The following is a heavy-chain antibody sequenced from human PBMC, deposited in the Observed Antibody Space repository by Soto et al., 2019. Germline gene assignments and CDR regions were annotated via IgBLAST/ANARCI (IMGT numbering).Heavy chain of an antibody. V-gene: IGHV3-11*01. D-gene: IGHD3-9*01. CDR3: ARDYDILTGYYSPLDY. J-gene: IGHJ4*02. CDR1: GFTFSDYY. Sequence: GGSLRLSCAASGFTFSDYYMSWIRQAPGKGLEWVSYISSSGSTIYYADSVKGRFTISRDNAKNSLYLQMNSLRAEDTAVYYCARDYDILTGYYSPLDYWGQGTLVTVSS. CDR2: ISSSGSTI.